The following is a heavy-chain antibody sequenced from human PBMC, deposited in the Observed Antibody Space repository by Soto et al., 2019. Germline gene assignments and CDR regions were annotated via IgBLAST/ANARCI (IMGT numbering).Heavy chain of an antibody. CDR1: VFTFSSYG. V-gene: IGHV3-23*01. D-gene: IGHD5-12*01. J-gene: IGHJ4*02. Sequence: VGSLRLSCSSSVFTFSSYGLSWARQAPGKGLEWVSRISGNSDSTYYADSVKGRFTISRDNPKNTLYLQMNSLRAGDTAVYYCAKFSGYASWGQGTLVIVSS. CDR3: AKFSGYAS. CDR2: ISGNSDST.